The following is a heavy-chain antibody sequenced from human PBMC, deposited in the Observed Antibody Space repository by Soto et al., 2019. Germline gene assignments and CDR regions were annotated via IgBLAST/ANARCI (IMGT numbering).Heavy chain of an antibody. CDR1: GFTFSSYA. Sequence: EVQLLESGGGLVQPGGSPRLSCAASGFTFSSYAMSWVRQAPGKGLEWVSAISGSGGSTYYADSVKGRFTISRDNSKNTLYLQMNSLRAEDTAVYYCAKDLGYDFWSGYYPGGFDYWGQGTLVTVSS. J-gene: IGHJ4*02. CDR2: ISGSGGST. D-gene: IGHD3-3*01. V-gene: IGHV3-23*01. CDR3: AKDLGYDFWSGYYPGGFDY.